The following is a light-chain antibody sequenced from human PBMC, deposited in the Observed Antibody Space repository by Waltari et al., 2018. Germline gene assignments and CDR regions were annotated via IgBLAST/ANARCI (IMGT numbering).Light chain of an antibody. J-gene: IGLJ2*01. CDR1: QLGDKY. CDR3: QAWDSSTLV. V-gene: IGLV3-1*01. Sequence: SYELTQPPSVSVSPGQTASITRSGDQLGDKYACWYQQKPGQSPVLVIYQDSKRPSGIPERFSGSNSGNTATLTISGTQAMDEADYYCQAWDSSTLVFGGGTKLTVL. CDR2: QDS.